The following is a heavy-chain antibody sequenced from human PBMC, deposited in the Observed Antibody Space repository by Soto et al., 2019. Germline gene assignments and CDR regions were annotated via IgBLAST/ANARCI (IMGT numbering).Heavy chain of an antibody. Sequence: GGSLRLSCAASGFTFSSYNMNWVRQAPGKGLEWVSSISSSSYFIYYADSVKGRFTISRDNAKNSLYLQMNSLRAEDTAVYYCARERGYCGSTSCHVGEIDYWGQGTLVTVSS. CDR3: ARERGYCGSTSCHVGEIDY. CDR2: ISSSSYFI. D-gene: IGHD2-2*01. J-gene: IGHJ4*02. CDR1: GFTFSSYN. V-gene: IGHV3-21*01.